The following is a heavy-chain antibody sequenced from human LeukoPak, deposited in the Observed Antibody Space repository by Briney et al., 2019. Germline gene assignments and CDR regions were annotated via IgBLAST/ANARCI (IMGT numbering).Heavy chain of an antibody. CDR3: ARDGAGDSYFDY. V-gene: IGHV3-21*01. D-gene: IGHD4/OR15-4a*01. J-gene: IGHJ4*02. CDR1: GFTVSNNH. Sequence: PGGSLRLSCAASGFTVSNNHIIWVRQAPGKGLEWVSSISSSSSYIYYADSVKGRFTISRDNAKNSLYLQMNSLRAEDTAVCYCARDGAGDSYFDYWGQETLVTVSS. CDR2: ISSSSSYI.